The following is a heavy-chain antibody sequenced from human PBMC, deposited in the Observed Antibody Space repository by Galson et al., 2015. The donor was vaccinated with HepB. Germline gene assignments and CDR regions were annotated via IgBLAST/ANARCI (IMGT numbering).Heavy chain of an antibody. D-gene: IGHD3-3*01. Sequence: SLRLSCAASGFIFGDNYMGWIRQAPGQELEWVPYISSSGNTIYYADPVKGRFTISRDNAKNSLYLHMNSLRADDTAVYYCARGVGTDYNFWGGYYETLYFDYWGQGTLVSVSS. J-gene: IGHJ4*02. CDR1: GFIFGDNY. CDR2: ISSSGNTI. V-gene: IGHV3-11*01. CDR3: ARGVGTDYNFWGGYYETLYFDY.